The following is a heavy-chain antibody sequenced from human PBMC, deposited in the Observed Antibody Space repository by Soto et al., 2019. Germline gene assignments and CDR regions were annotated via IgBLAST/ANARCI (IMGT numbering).Heavy chain of an antibody. CDR3: VRSSIAAPYYYYGMDV. J-gene: IGHJ6*02. CDR2: MNPNSGNA. V-gene: IGHV1-8*01. D-gene: IGHD6-25*01. CDR1: GYTFTSYN. Sequence: ASVKVSCKASGYTFTSYNVNWVRQATGQGLEWMGWMNPNSGNAGYAQKFQGRVTMTRNTSITTAYMELSSLRSEDTAVYYCVRSSIAAPYYYYGMDVWGQGTTVTVSS.